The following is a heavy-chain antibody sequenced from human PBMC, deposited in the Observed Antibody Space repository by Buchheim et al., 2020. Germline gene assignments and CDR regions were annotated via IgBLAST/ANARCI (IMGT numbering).Heavy chain of an antibody. CDR3: ARGNGGYGDYFWAGMDV. D-gene: IGHD4-17*01. V-gene: IGHV4-30-4*01. Sequence: QVQLQESGPGLVKPSQTLSLTCTVSGGSISSGDYYWTWIRQPPGKGLEWIGYIYYSGSTYYDPSLKSRVTISLATSKNQFSLKLSSVTAADTAMYYCARGNGGYGDYFWAGMDVWGQGTT. CDR2: IYYSGST. CDR1: GGSISSGDYY. J-gene: IGHJ6*02.